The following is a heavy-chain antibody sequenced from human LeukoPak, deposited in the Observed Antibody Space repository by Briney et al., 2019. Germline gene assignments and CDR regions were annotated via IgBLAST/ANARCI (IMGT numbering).Heavy chain of an antibody. Sequence: GGSLRLSCAASGFTFSSYWMHWVRQAPGKGLVWVSHINNDGSSTSYADSVKGRFTISRDNTKNSLSLQMNSLRAEDTAVYYCARAGSNWNYVYWGQGTLVTVSS. V-gene: IGHV3-74*01. D-gene: IGHD1-7*01. CDR2: INNDGSST. CDR3: ARAGSNWNYVY. J-gene: IGHJ4*02. CDR1: GFTFSSYW.